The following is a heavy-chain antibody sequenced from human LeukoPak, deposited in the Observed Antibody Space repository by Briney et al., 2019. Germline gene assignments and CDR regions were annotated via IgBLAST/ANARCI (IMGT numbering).Heavy chain of an antibody. CDR1: GGAISGSSYY. CDR3: ARLSEGAGYDYVWGSYPVNWFDP. V-gene: IGHV4-39*07. CDR2: IYYSGNT. Sequence: SETLSLTCTVSGGAISGSSYYWGWIRQPPGKGLEWIGSIYYSGNTYYNPSLKSRVTISVDTSKNQFSLNLRSVTAADTAVYYCARLSEGAGYDYVWGSYPVNWFDPWGQGTLVTVSS. D-gene: IGHD3-16*02. J-gene: IGHJ5*02.